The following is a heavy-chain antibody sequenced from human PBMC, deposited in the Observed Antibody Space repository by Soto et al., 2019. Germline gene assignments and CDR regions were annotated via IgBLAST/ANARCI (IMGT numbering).Heavy chain of an antibody. J-gene: IGHJ5*02. CDR3: TRDASRDSSARGSFDP. Sequence: GGSLRLSCAASGFTFRSFTMNWVRQAPGKGLEWVSTISSNSAYIYYTDALRGRFTISRDNAKNSLHLQMNSLRAEDTAVYYCTRDASRDSSARGSFDPWGPGTLVTVSS. V-gene: IGHV3-21*01. D-gene: IGHD6-13*01. CDR1: GFTFRSFT. CDR2: ISSNSAYI.